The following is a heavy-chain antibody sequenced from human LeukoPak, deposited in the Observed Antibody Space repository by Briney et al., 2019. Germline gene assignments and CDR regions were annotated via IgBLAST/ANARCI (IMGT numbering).Heavy chain of an antibody. J-gene: IGHJ4*02. Sequence: GESLKISCKGSGYSFTSYWIGWVRQMPGKGLERMGIIYPGDSDTRYSPSFQGQVTISADKSISTAYLQWSSLKASDTAMYYCARRYSSSWYSVTRFDYWGQGTLVTVSS. V-gene: IGHV5-51*01. CDR3: ARRYSSSWYSVTRFDY. CDR1: GYSFTSYW. CDR2: IYPGDSDT. D-gene: IGHD6-13*01.